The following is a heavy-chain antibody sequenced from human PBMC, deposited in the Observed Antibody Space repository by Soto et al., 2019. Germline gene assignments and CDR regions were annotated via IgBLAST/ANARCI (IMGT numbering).Heavy chain of an antibody. J-gene: IGHJ5*02. Sequence: SETLSLTCAVYGGSFSGYYWSWIRQPPGKGLEWIGEINHSGSTNYNPSLKSRVTISVDTSKNQFSLKLSSVTAADTAVYYCARGPPYYYDSSGYSPARWFDPWGQGTLVTVSS. CDR1: GGSFSGYY. D-gene: IGHD3-22*01. V-gene: IGHV4-34*01. CDR2: INHSGST. CDR3: ARGPPYYYDSSGYSPARWFDP.